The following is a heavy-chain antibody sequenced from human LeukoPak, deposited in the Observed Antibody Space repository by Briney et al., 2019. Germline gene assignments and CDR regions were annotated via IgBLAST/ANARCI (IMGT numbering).Heavy chain of an antibody. V-gene: IGHV4-30-2*06. CDR3: ARGDDILTRSGRIFDH. J-gene: IGHJ4*02. Sequence: PSQTLSLTCTVSGSSISSGGFSWCWIRQSPGKGLECIGYMYRSGSTYYNPSLESRVTISVDGSKNEISLKLTSVTAADTAVYYCARGDDILTRSGRIFDHWGQGIQVTVSS. CDR2: MYRSGST. CDR1: GSSISSGGFS. D-gene: IGHD3-9*01.